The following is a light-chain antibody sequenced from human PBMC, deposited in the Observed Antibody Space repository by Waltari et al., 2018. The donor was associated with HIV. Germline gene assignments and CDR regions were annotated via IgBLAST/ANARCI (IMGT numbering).Light chain of an antibody. CDR3: TSYTSLTTVV. J-gene: IGLJ2*01. CDR1: KDDIGSCIY. CDR2: DIS. Sequence: QSVLTQTPSLSGSPGPSLTISISCPKDDIGSCIYFFCYHQHPGKAPKLLIYDISSRPSGVSDRFSGSKSGHTASLTISGIQTEDEADYYCTSYTSLTTVVFGGGTKLTVL. V-gene: IGLV2-14*03.